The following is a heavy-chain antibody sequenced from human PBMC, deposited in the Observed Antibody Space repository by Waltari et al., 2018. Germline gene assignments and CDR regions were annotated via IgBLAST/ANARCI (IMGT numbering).Heavy chain of an antibody. D-gene: IGHD1-26*01. CDR1: GGTFSSYA. Sequence: QVQLVQSGAEVKKPGSSVKVSCKASGGTFSSYAISWVRQAPGQGLEWMGRVSPNRGIANHAQKVQGRVTITADKSTSTAYMELSSLRSEDTAVYYCATGSPNPFESADYFDYWGQGTLVTVSS. CDR2: VSPNRGIA. J-gene: IGHJ4*02. V-gene: IGHV1-69*04. CDR3: ATGSPNPFESADYFDY.